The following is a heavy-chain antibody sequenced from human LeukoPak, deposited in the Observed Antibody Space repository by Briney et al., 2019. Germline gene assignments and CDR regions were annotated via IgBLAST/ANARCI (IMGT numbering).Heavy chain of an antibody. CDR1: GYTFINYG. CDR3: ARAYCSGGSCYSRADY. J-gene: IGHJ4*02. CDR2: ISAYNGNT. Sequence: ASVKVSCKASGYTFINYGISWVRQAPGQGLEWMGWISAYNGNTNSAQKLQGRVTMTTDTSTSTAYMELRSLRSDDTAVYYCARAYCSGGSCYSRADYWGQGTLVTVSS. D-gene: IGHD2-15*01. V-gene: IGHV1-18*01.